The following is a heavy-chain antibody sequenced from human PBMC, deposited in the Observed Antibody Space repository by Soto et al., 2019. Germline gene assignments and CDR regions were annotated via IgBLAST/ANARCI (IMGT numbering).Heavy chain of an antibody. CDR1: GLAFSNYA. Sequence: EVQLLESGGDLVQPGGSLRLSCAASGLAFSNYAMNWVRQAPGKGLEWVSVISGGGGTTYYADSVKGRFTISRDNSKKALYLQMSSLRGDDTAVYYCAKEWSQGYYFDYWGQGTLVIVSS. CDR3: AKEWSQGYYFDY. D-gene: IGHD2-15*01. CDR2: ISGGGGTT. J-gene: IGHJ4*02. V-gene: IGHV3-23*01.